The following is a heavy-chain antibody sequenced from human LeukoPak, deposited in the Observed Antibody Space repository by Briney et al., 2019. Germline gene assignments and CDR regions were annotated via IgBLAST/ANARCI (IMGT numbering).Heavy chain of an antibody. CDR1: GFTFSTYD. Sequence: AGRSLRLSCGASGFTFSTYDMHWVRQAPGKGLEWVAMIRYDGSNKYYADSVKGRFTISRDNSKNTMYLQMNSLRAEDTAVYYCANLGGIAAAGTSLWGQGTLVTVSS. CDR3: ANLGGIAAAGTSL. CDR2: IRYDGSNK. V-gene: IGHV3-33*06. J-gene: IGHJ4*02. D-gene: IGHD6-13*01.